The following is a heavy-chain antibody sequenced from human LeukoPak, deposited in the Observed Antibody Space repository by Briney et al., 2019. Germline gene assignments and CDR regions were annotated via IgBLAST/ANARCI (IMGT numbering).Heavy chain of an antibody. CDR1: GFTFSSYW. CDR2: IKQDGSEK. V-gene: IGHV3-7*01. J-gene: IGHJ4*02. Sequence: PGGSLRLSCVASGFTFSSYWMSWVRQAPGKGLEWVANIKQDGSEKYYVDSVKGRFTISRDNAKNSLYLQMNSLRAEDTAVYYCARGAFRFDYWGQGTLVTVSS. CDR3: ARGAFRFDY.